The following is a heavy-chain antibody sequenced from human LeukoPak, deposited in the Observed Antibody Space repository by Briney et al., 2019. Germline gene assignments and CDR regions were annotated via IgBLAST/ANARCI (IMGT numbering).Heavy chain of an antibody. Sequence: ASVRVSSRASGYTFTVYYMHWVRRAPGQGREYMGWINPISGGTDYAQKFRGRVTMTRDTSISTAYMEVSRLRSDDTAMYYCATGRAAGTPGYMDVWGKGTTVT. V-gene: IGHV1-2*02. CDR3: ATGRAAGTPGYMDV. J-gene: IGHJ6*03. CDR1: GYTFTVYY. D-gene: IGHD6-13*01. CDR2: INPISGGT.